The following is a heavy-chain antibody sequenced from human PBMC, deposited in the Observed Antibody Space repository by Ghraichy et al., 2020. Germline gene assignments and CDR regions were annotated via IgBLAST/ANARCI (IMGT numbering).Heavy chain of an antibody. CDR1: GFTFGTYW. CDR3: ARDTYRFFDL. Sequence: GESLNISCTASGFTFGTYWMTWVRQAPGKGLEWVASMSEDGSDKYYVDSVKGRFTISRANAKNSLYLQMNSLRADDTAVYYCARDTYRFFDLWGRGTLVAVSS. V-gene: IGHV3-7*01. J-gene: IGHJ2*01. CDR2: MSEDGSDK.